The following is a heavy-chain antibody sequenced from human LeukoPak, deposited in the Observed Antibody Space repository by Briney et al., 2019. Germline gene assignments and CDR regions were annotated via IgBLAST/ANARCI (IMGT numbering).Heavy chain of an antibody. J-gene: IGHJ4*02. CDR2: ISAYNGNT. Sequence: APVKVSCKASGYTFTSYGISWVRQAPGQGLEWMGWISAYNGNTNYAQKLQGRVTMTTDTSTSTAYMELRSLRSDDTAVYYCAKEKNGYSYGNFDYWGQGTLVTVSS. D-gene: IGHD5-18*01. V-gene: IGHV1-18*01. CDR1: GYTFTSYG. CDR3: AKEKNGYSYGNFDY.